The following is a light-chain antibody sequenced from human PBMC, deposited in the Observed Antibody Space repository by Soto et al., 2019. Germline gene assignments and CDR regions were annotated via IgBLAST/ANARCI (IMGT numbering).Light chain of an antibody. Sequence: DVLVTQSPSSLSAPVGDRVTITCRASQIIVTDLSWYQQRPAKAPTLLIYCASTLQRGVPSRFSGSGSGTDFTLTINSLQPEDSATYYCQQTYSTPITFGRGTRLEIK. V-gene: IGKV1-39*01. CDR2: CAS. CDR3: QQTYSTPIT. CDR1: QIIVTD. J-gene: IGKJ5*01.